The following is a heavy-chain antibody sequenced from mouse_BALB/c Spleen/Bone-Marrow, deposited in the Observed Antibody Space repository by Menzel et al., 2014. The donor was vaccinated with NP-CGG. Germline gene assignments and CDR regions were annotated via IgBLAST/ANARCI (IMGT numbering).Heavy chain of an antibody. CDR2: ISSGGGNT. CDR1: GFTFSSYT. V-gene: IGHV5-9*03. J-gene: IGHJ1*01. D-gene: IGHD2-10*02. CDR3: ARGGERVWLGVWYFYV. Sequence: EVMLVESGGGLVKPGGSLKLSCAASGFTFSSYTMSWVRQTPEKRLEWVATISSGGGNTYYPDSVKGRFTISRDNAKNSLCLQKSSLRAEDTVLYYCARGGERVWLGVWYFYVWDAGTTVTVSS.